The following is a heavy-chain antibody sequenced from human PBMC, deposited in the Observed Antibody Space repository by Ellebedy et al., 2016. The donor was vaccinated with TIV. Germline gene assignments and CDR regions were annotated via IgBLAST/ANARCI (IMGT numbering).Heavy chain of an antibody. CDR1: GFTFGSYW. V-gene: IGHV3-74*01. CDR3: TTIHWNFDL. Sequence: GESLKISXAASGFTFGSYWMHWVRQAPGKGLVWVSRINSDGSSTNYADSVKGRFTISRDNAKNTLYLQMNSLRAEETAVYYCTTIHWNFDLWGRGTLVTVSS. CDR2: INSDGSST. J-gene: IGHJ2*01.